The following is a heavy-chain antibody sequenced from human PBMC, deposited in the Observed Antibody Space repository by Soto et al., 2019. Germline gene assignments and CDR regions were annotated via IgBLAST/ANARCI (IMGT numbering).Heavy chain of an antibody. CDR1: GFTFSNYA. CDR3: AKGWSDYFDS. J-gene: IGHJ4*01. CDR2: VTGSGSST. Sequence: GGSLRLSCAASGFTFSNYAMNWVRQAPAKGLGWVSSVTGSGSSTYYADSVKGRFTISRDNSKNTLYLQMNSLGAEDTAVYYCAKGWSDYFDSWGHGTLVTVSS. V-gene: IGHV3-23*01.